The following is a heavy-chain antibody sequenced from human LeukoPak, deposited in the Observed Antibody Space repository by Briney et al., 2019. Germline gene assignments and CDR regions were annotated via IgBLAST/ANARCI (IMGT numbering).Heavy chain of an antibody. V-gene: IGHV4-59*01. J-gene: IGHJ3*02. CDR2: TYYSGST. Sequence: SETLSLTCTVSGGSISSYYWSWIRQPPGKGLEWIGYTYYSGSTNYNPSLKSRVTISVDTSKNQFSLKLSSVTAADTAVYYCARLVTRGYYDSSGRRIDAFDIWGQGTMVTVSS. CDR3: ARLVTRGYYDSSGRRIDAFDI. CDR1: GGSISSYY. D-gene: IGHD3-22*01.